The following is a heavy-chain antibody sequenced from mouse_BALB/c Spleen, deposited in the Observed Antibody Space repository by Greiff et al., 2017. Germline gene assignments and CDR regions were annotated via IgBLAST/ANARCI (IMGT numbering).Heavy chain of an antibody. CDR3: AREGGNSGYWYFDV. J-gene: IGHJ1*01. D-gene: IGHD2-1*01. CDR1: GYAFSSYW. CDR2: IYPGDGDT. Sequence: VQLQQSGAELVRPGSSVKISCKASGYAFSSYWMNWVKQRPGQGLEWIGQIYPGDGDTNYNGKFKGKATLTADKSSSTAYMQLSSLTSEDSAVYFCAREGGNSGYWYFDVWGAGTTVTVSS. V-gene: IGHV1-80*01.